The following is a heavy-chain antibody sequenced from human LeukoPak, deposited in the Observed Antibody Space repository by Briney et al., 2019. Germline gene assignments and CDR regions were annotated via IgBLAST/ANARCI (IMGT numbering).Heavy chain of an antibody. V-gene: IGHV3-23*01. CDR3: AKEAGITMIVVVRYYFDY. J-gene: IGHJ4*02. CDR2: ISGSGGST. CDR1: GFTFSSYA. D-gene: IGHD3-22*01. Sequence: GGSLRLSCAASGFTFSSYAMSWVRQAPGKGLEWVSAISGSGGSTYYADFVKGRFTISRDNSKNTLYLQMNSLRAEDTAVYYCAKEAGITMIVVVRYYFDYWGQGTLVTVSS.